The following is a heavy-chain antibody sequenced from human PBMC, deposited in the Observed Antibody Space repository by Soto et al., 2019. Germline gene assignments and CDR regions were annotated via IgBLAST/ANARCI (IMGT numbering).Heavy chain of an antibody. D-gene: IGHD1-26*01. V-gene: IGHV3-33*01. CDR3: ARDWTPRGSYGAFDI. CDR1: GFTFSSYG. CDR2: IWSDGSNK. Sequence: QVQLVESGGGVVQPGRSLRLSCTASGFTFSSYGMHWVRQAPGKGLEWVAVIWSDGSNKYYADSVKGRFTISRDNSKNTLYLQMNSLRAEDTAVYYCARDWTPRGSYGAFDIWGQGTMVTVSS. J-gene: IGHJ3*02.